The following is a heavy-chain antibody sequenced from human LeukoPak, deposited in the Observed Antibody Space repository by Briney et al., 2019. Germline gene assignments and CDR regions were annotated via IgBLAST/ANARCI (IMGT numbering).Heavy chain of an antibody. CDR2: IIPIFGIA. Sequence: SVKVSCKASGGTFSSYAISWVRQAPGQGLEWMGRIIPIFGIANYAQKFQGRVTITVDESTSTAYMELSSLRSEDTAVYYCAIAGEIDYSWFDPWGQGTLVTVSS. CDR3: AIAGEIDYSWFDP. CDR1: GGTFSSYA. V-gene: IGHV1-69*13. J-gene: IGHJ5*02. D-gene: IGHD3-16*01.